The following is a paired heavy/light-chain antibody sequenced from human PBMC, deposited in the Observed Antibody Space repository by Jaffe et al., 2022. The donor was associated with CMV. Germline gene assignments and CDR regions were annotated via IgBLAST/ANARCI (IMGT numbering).Light chain of an antibody. CDR2: AAS. J-gene: IGKJ2*01. CDR3: QQYNDFPYT. V-gene: IGKV1-33*01. Sequence: DIQMTQSPSSLSASVGDRVTISCQASQDITKYLNWYQQKPGKAPELLIYAASNLQTGVPSRFSGHRSGTNFTFTISSLQPEDFAAYYCQQYNDFPYTFGQGTKLEI. CDR1: QDITKY.
Heavy chain of an antibody. CDR1: GFSLTTGGVA. J-gene: IGHJ4*02. CDR2: IYWDDDK. D-gene: IGHD2-15*01. V-gene: IGHV2-5*02. Sequence: QITLKESGPTLVKPTQTLTLTCTFSGFSLTTGGVAVAWIRQPPGKALEWLANIYWDDDKRYTPSLKSRLSITRDTSKNQVVLTMTNMDPVDTATYYCAHRPCRGDNCYFEHWGQGTLVTVSS. CDR3: AHRPCRGDNCYFEH.